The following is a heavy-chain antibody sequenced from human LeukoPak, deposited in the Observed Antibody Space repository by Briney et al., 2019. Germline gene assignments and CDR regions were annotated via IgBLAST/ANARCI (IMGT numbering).Heavy chain of an antibody. Sequence: PGGSLRLSCAASGFTFSSYGMHWVRQAPGKGLEWVAVISYDGSNKYYADSVKGRFTISRDNSKNTLYLQMNSLRAEDTAVYYCGSLPTTLNDCWGQGTLVTVSS. CDR1: GFTFSSYG. J-gene: IGHJ4*02. CDR2: ISYDGSNK. CDR3: GSLPTTLNDC. D-gene: IGHD1-26*01. V-gene: IGHV3-30*03.